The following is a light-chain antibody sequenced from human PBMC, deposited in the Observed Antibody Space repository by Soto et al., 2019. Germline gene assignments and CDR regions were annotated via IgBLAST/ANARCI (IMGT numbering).Light chain of an antibody. CDR2: GAS. CDR1: QSVRSSF. V-gene: IGKV3-20*01. Sequence: EIVMTQSPATLSVSPGERATLSCRASQSVRSSFLAWYQQKPGQAPSLLIYGASTRATGIPDRFSGSGSGTEFTLTISRLEPEDFAVYYCQQYGSSSWTFGQGTKVDIK. J-gene: IGKJ1*01. CDR3: QQYGSSSWT.